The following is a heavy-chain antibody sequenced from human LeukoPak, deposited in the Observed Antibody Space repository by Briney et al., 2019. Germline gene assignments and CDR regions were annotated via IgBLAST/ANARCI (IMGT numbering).Heavy chain of an antibody. J-gene: IGHJ6*03. D-gene: IGHD6-13*01. V-gene: IGHV3-30*19. CDR1: GFTFSSYG. Sequence: GGSLRLSCAASGFTFSSYGMHWVRQAPGKGLEWVAVISYDGSNKYYADSVKGRFTISRDNSKNTLYLQMNSLRAEDTAVYYCARDRGSRWIYYYYMDVWGKGTTVTVSS. CDR3: ARDRGSRWIYYYYMDV. CDR2: ISYDGSNK.